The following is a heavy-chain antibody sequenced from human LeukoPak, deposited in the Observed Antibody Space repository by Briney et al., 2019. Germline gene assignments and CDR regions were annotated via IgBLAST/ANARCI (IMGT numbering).Heavy chain of an antibody. CDR2: IDWDDDK. V-gene: IGHV2-70*04. CDR3: ARISPATIVHWRGYYFDY. D-gene: IGHD2-2*01. CDR1: GFSLSTHGMR. J-gene: IGHJ4*02. Sequence: SGPTLVNPTQTLTLTCTLSGFSLSTHGMRVSWIRQPPGKALEWLARIDWDDDKFYSTSLKTRLTISKDTSKNQVVLTMTNMDPVDTATYYCARISPATIVHWRGYYFDYWGQGPLVPVSS.